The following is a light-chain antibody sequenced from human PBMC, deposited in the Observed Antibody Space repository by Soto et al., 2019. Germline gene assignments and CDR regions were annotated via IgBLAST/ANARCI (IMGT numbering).Light chain of an antibody. CDR1: QGISDY. Sequence: DIQMTQSPSSLSASVGDRVTITCRASQGISDYLDWYQQKPGKVPKLLIYAASTLQSGVPSRFSGSGSGTDFTLTISSLQPEDVATYYCQKYNTGTFGQGTKVEIK. J-gene: IGKJ1*01. CDR3: QKYNTGT. V-gene: IGKV1-27*01. CDR2: AAS.